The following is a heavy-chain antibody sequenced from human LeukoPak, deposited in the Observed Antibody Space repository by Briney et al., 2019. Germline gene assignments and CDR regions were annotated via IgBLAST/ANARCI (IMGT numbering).Heavy chain of an antibody. CDR1: GFTISSYG. V-gene: IGHV3-33*06. Sequence: GGSLRLSCAASGFTISSYGMHWVRQAPGKGLEWVAVIWYDGSNKYYADSVKGRFTISRDNSKNTLYLQMNSLRAEDTAVYYCAKPARGDYGDYVYDYWGQGTLVTVSS. CDR3: AKPARGDYGDYVYDY. J-gene: IGHJ4*02. CDR2: IWYDGSNK. D-gene: IGHD4-17*01.